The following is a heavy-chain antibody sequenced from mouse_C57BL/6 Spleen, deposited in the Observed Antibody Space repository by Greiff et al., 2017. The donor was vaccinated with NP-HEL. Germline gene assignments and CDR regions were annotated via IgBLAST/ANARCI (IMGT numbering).Heavy chain of an antibody. J-gene: IGHJ1*03. CDR1: GYTFTSYG. Sequence: VQLQQSGAELARPGASVKLSCKASGYTFTSYGISWVKQRTGQGLEWIGEIYPRSGNTYYNEKFKGKATLTADKSSSTAYMELRSLTSDDSAVYFCARSLTGTDWYFDVWGTGTTVTVSS. CDR3: ARSLTGTDWYFDV. CDR2: IYPRSGNT. V-gene: IGHV1-81*01. D-gene: IGHD4-1*01.